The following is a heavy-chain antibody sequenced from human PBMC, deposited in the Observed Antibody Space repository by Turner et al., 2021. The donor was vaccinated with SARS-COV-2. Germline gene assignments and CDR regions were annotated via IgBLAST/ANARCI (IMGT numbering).Heavy chain of an antibody. Sequence: EVQLVESGGGLVKPGGSLRLSCAASGVIFSSYSMNWVRQAPGKGLEWVSSISSSSSYIYYADSLKGRFTISRDNAKNSLYLQMNSLRAEDTAVYYCARWTSYYYDNSGYYPAQFDYWGQGTLVTVSS. CDR3: ARWTSYYYDNSGYYPAQFDY. J-gene: IGHJ4*02. CDR2: ISSSSSYI. V-gene: IGHV3-21*01. CDR1: GVIFSSYS. D-gene: IGHD3-22*01.